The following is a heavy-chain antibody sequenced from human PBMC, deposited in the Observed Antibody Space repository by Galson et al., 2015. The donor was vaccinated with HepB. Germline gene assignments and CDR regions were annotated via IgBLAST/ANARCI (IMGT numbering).Heavy chain of an antibody. CDR3: ARDPFGVVIAQLLGFDY. CDR1: GFTFSSYA. V-gene: IGHV3-30-3*01. Sequence: SLRLSCAASGFTFSSYAMHWVRQAPGKGLEWVAVISYDGSNKYYADSVKGRFTISRDNSKNTLYLQMNSLRAEDTAVYYCARDPFGVVIAQLLGFDYWGQGTLVTVSS. CDR2: ISYDGSNK. D-gene: IGHD3-3*01. J-gene: IGHJ4*02.